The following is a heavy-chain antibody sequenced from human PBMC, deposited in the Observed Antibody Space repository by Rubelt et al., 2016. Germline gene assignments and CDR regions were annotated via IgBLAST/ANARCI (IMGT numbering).Heavy chain of an antibody. CDR1: GGSISSSSYY. J-gene: IGHJ6*03. D-gene: IGHD3-22*01. CDR2: IYYSGST. CDR3: ARAVSYYDSSGYGYYYYMDV. Sequence: QLQLQESGPGLVKPSETLSLTCTVSGGSISSSSYYWGWIRQPPGKGLEWIGSIYYSGSTSYNPSLKSRVTISVDTSNSQLSLKLSSVTAADTAVYYCARAVSYYDSSGYGYYYYMDVWGKGTTVTVSS. V-gene: IGHV4-39*07.